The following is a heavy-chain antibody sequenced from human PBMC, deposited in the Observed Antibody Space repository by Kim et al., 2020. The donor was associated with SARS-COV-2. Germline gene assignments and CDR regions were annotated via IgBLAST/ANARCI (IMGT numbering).Heavy chain of an antibody. V-gene: IGHV3-23*01. Sequence: YYAASVEGRCNISRDNSKNMVYLQMNSLRDEDTAVYYCAKDRSLLPNWFDPWGQGTLVTVSS. D-gene: IGHD2-15*01. CDR3: AKDRSLLPNWFDP. J-gene: IGHJ5*02.